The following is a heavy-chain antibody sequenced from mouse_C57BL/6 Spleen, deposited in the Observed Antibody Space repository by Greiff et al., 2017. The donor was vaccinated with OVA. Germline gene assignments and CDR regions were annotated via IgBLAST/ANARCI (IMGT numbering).Heavy chain of an antibody. D-gene: IGHD1-1*01. CDR3: ARGGYGSSRGAMDY. CDR2: INPSNGGT. Sequence: QVHVKQPGTELVKPGASVKLSCKASGYTFTSYWMHWVKQRPGQGLEWIGNINPSNGGTNYNEKFKSKATLTVDKSSSTAYMQLSSLTSEDSAVYYCARGGYGSSRGAMDYWGQGTSVTVSS. V-gene: IGHV1-53*01. J-gene: IGHJ4*01. CDR1: GYTFTSYW.